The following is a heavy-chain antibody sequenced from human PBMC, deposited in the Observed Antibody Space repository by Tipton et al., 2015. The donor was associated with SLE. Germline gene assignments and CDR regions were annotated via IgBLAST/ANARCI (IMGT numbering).Heavy chain of an antibody. CDR3: ASTDGASVVARFDY. CDR2: VYSSGST. V-gene: IGHV4-4*07. J-gene: IGHJ4*02. D-gene: IGHD2-21*01. Sequence: LRLSCTVSGGSISSYYWGWIRQPAGKGLEWIGRVYSSGSTNYNPSLKSRVTMSVDTSKNQFSLKLSSVTAADAAVYYCASTDGASVVARFDYWGQGTLVTVSS. CDR1: GGSISSYY.